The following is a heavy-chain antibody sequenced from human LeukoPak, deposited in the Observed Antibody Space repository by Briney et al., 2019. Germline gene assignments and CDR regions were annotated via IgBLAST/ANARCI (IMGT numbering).Heavy chain of an antibody. Sequence: QPGGSLRLSCAASGFTFSSYGMHWVRQAPGKGLEWVAVISYDGSNKYYADSVKGRFTISRGNSKNTLYLQMNSLRAEDTAVYYCAKHYDYYDSSGYTSTYFDYWGQGTLVTVSS. D-gene: IGHD3-22*01. V-gene: IGHV3-30*18. CDR1: GFTFSSYG. J-gene: IGHJ4*02. CDR2: ISYDGSNK. CDR3: AKHYDYYDSSGYTSTYFDY.